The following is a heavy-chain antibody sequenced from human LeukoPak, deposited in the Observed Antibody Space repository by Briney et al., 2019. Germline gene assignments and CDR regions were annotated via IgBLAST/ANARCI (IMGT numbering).Heavy chain of an antibody. CDR3: ARDTPYYCSGGSCYFDY. J-gene: IGHJ4*02. CDR1: GYSISSGYY. CDR2: IYHSGSP. D-gene: IGHD2-15*01. Sequence: SETLSLTCTVSGYSISSGYYWDWIRQPPGKGLEWIGSIYHSGSPYYNSSLKSRVTISVDTSKNQFSLKLSSVTAADTAVYYCARDTPYYCSGGSCYFDYWGQGTLVTVSS. V-gene: IGHV4-38-2*02.